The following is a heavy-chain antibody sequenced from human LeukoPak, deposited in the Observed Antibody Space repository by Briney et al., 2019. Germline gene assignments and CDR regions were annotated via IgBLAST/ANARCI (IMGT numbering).Heavy chain of an antibody. J-gene: IGHJ6*03. D-gene: IGHD3-10*01. Sequence: PSETLSLTCAVSGDSISSGGYSWSWIRQTPGKGLEWIAYIHDSGSTYNNPSLKSRLSISIDTSKNQFSLKLNSVTAADTAVYYCARGRITMVWGVTIRKGPPEDYYYMDVWGKGTTVTVSS. CDR3: ARGRITMVWGVTIRKGPPEDYYYMDV. V-gene: IGHV4-30-4*07. CDR2: IHDSGST. CDR1: GDSISSGGYS.